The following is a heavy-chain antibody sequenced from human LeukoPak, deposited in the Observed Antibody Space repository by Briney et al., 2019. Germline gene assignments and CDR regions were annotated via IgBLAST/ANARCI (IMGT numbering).Heavy chain of an antibody. D-gene: IGHD4-23*01. V-gene: IGHV1-46*01. J-gene: IGHJ5*02. CDR2: INPSGGST. Sequence: GASVKVSCEASGYTFTSYYMHWVRQAPGQGLEWMGIINPSGGSTSYAQKFQGRVTMTRDMSTSTVYMELSSLRSEDTAVYYCAGGPDYGGNSDWFDPWGQGTLVTVSS. CDR3: AGGPDYGGNSDWFDP. CDR1: GYTFTSYY.